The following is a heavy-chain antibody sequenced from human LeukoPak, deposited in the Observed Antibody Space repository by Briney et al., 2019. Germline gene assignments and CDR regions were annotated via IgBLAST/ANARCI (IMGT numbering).Heavy chain of an antibody. CDR2: IRYHGSDK. V-gene: IGHV3-30*02. CDR1: GFTFSNAW. Sequence: PGGSLRLSCAASGFTFSNAWMSWVRQAPGKGLEWVAFIRYHGSDKFYADSVKGRFTVSRDNSKNTLYLQVNSLRVEDTAVYYCAKVRWDNSGWYYSDSWGQGTLVTVSS. D-gene: IGHD6-19*01. J-gene: IGHJ4*02. CDR3: AKVRWDNSGWYYSDS.